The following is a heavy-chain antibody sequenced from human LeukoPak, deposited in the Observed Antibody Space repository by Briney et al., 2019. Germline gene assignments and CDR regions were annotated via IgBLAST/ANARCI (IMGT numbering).Heavy chain of an antibody. CDR2: IYTSGST. Sequence: SETLSLTCTVSGGSISSYYWSWIRQPAGKGLEWIGRIYTSGSTNYNPSLKSRVTMSVDTSKNQFSLKLSSVTAADTAVYYCARDDPNLGYYGSGSHNWFDPWGQGTLVTVSS. J-gene: IGHJ5*02. CDR3: ARDDPNLGYYGSGSHNWFDP. CDR1: GGSISSYY. D-gene: IGHD3-10*01. V-gene: IGHV4-4*07.